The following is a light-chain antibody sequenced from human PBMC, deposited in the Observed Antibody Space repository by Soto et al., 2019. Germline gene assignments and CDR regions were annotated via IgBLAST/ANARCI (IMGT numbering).Light chain of an antibody. V-gene: IGKV1-27*01. CDR2: AAS. CDR1: EGSGNS. Sequence: DIEMTQSPSSLTAAIGDRVTITCRASEGSGNSLAWFQQRPGKVPKLLMYAASTLQSGVPSRFSGSGSGTEFTLTISSLQSEDFAVYYCQQYNSSPLTFGGGTKVDIK. CDR3: QQYNSSPLT. J-gene: IGKJ4*01.